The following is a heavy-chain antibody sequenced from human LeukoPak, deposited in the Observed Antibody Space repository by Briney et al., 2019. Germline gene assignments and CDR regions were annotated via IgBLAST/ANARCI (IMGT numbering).Heavy chain of an antibody. J-gene: IGHJ3*02. CDR2: ISSSGSTI. D-gene: IGHD4-17*01. CDR3: ARPTGSYGFDI. CDR1: GFTFSSYE. V-gene: IGHV3-48*03. Sequence: GGSLRLSCAASGFTFSSYEMNWVRQAPGKGLEWVSYISSSGSTIYYADPVKGRFTISRDNAKNSLYLQMNSLRVEDTALYYCARPTGSYGFDIWGQGAMVTVSS.